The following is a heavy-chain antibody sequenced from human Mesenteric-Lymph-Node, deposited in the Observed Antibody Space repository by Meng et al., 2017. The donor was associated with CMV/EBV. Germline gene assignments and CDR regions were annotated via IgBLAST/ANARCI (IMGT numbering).Heavy chain of an antibody. D-gene: IGHD4-23*01. CDR3: AKDWTTVGLNAFDI. Sequence: SLKISCAASGFTFDDYAMHWVRQAPGKGLEWVSGISWNSGSVGYADSVKGRFTISRDNAKTSLYLEMNSLRPEDTALYYCAKDWTTVGLNAFDIWGQGTMVTVSS. V-gene: IGHV3-9*01. CDR1: GFTFDDYA. J-gene: IGHJ3*02. CDR2: ISWNSGSV.